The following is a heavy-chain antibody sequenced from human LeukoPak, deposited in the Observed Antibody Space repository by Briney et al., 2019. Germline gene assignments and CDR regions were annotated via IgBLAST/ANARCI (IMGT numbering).Heavy chain of an antibody. CDR3: ARDRQQPRAAPGNYYYYMDV. D-gene: IGHD6-13*01. CDR1: GYSLSSGYY. CDR2: IYHSGST. V-gene: IGHV4-38-2*02. Sequence: SETLSLTCTVSGYSLSSGYYWGWIRQPPGQGLEWIGSIYHSGSTYYNPSLKTRVTISVDTSKNQFSPKLSSVTAADTAVYYCARDRQQPRAAPGNYYYYMDVWGKGTTVTVSS. J-gene: IGHJ6*03.